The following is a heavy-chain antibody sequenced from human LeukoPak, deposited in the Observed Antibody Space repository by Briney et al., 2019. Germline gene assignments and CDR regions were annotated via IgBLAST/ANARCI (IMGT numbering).Heavy chain of an antibody. J-gene: IGHJ4*02. Sequence: ASVKVSCKASGYTFTGYYMHWVQQAPGQGLEWMGWINPNSGGTNYAQKFQGRVTMTRDTSISTAYMELSRLRSDDTAVYYCARTVSGYDYNFDYWGQGTLVTVSS. CDR1: GYTFTGYY. CDR2: INPNSGGT. V-gene: IGHV1-2*02. D-gene: IGHD5-12*01. CDR3: ARTVSGYDYNFDY.